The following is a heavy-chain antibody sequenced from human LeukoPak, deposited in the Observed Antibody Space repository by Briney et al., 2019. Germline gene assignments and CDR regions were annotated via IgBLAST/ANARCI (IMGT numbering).Heavy chain of an antibody. Sequence: GGSLRLSCTASGFSFSGHWMHWARQLPGKGLVWVSRISPTGSTTSYADSMKGRFTVSRDNAKNTLYLQVNNLRAEDTAVYYCARGPNSNWSGLDFWGQGTLLTVSS. V-gene: IGHV3-74*01. CDR3: ARGPNSNWSGLDF. CDR1: GFSFSGHW. CDR2: ISPTGSTT. D-gene: IGHD6-6*01. J-gene: IGHJ4*02.